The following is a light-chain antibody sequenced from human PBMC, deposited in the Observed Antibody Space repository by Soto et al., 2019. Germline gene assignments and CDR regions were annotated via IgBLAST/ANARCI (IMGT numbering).Light chain of an antibody. Sequence: QSALAQPASVSGSPGQPITISCTGTSSDVGGYNYVSWYQQHPGKAPKLMIYEVSNRPSGVSNRFSGSKSGNTASLTISGLQAEDEADDYCSSYTSSSTYVFGTGTKVT. V-gene: IGLV2-14*01. CDR3: SSYTSSSTYV. CDR2: EVS. J-gene: IGLJ1*01. CDR1: SSDVGGYNY.